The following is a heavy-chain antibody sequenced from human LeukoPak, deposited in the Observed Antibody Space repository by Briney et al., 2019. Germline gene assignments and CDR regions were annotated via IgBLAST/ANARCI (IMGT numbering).Heavy chain of an antibody. J-gene: IGHJ3*01. CDR2: ISYDGSNK. D-gene: IGHD3-10*01. V-gene: IGHV3-30*18. Sequence: PWGSLRLSCAASGFTFSSYGMHWVRQAPGKGLEWVAVISYDGSNKYYADSVKGRFTISRDNSKNTLFLQMNSLRGEDTAAYYCVKGGWFGQSPSDVFDVWGQGTMVTVS. CDR3: VKGGWFGQSPSDVFDV. CDR1: GFTFSSYG.